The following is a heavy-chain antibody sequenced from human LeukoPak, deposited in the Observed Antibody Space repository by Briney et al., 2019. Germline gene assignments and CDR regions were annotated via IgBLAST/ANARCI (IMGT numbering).Heavy chain of an antibody. CDR2: IIPIFGTA. Sequence: ASVKVSCKDSGGTFSSYAISWVRQAPGQGLEWMGGIIPIFGTANYAQKFQGRVTITADESTSTAYMELSSLRSEDTAVYYCARDGLAYCGGDCYDAFDIWGQGTMVTVSS. V-gene: IGHV1-69*13. CDR3: ARDGLAYCGGDCYDAFDI. CDR1: GGTFSSYA. D-gene: IGHD2-21*02. J-gene: IGHJ3*02.